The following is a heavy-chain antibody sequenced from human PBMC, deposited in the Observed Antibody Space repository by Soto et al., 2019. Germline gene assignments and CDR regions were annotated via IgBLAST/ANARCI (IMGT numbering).Heavy chain of an antibody. V-gene: IGHV3-23*01. CDR1: GFTFSSYA. CDR2: FSGSGGST. CDR3: AKDQRDYDSSGYYPFYYYYYGMDV. J-gene: IGHJ6*01. Sequence: GGSLRLSCAASGFTFSSYAMSRVRQAPGKGLEWVSAFSGSGGSTYYADSVRGRFTISGGNSKKTLYLQMNSVRAEDTAVYYCAKDQRDYDSSGYYPFYYYYYGMDVWGQGTKVTVSS. D-gene: IGHD3-22*01.